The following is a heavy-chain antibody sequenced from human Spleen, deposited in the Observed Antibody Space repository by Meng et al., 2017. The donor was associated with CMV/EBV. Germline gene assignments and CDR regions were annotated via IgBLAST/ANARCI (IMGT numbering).Heavy chain of an antibody. V-gene: IGHV3-21*01. CDR1: GFTFSIYS. Sequence: GESLKISCAASGFTFSIYSMNWVRQAPGKGLEWVSCISSSSDYIYYADSVKGRFTISRDNAKNSLYLQMNSLRAEDTAVYYCATSGNPLYWGQGTLVTVSS. D-gene: IGHD4-23*01. CDR3: ATSGNPLY. J-gene: IGHJ4*02. CDR2: ISSSSDYI.